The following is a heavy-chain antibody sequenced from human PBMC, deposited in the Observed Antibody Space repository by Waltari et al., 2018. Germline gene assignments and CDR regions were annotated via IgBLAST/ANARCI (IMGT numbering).Heavy chain of an antibody. CDR1: GGARTTTNYY. J-gene: IGHJ4*02. Sequence: QLQVQESGPGLVKPSETMSLTCTVSGGARTTTNYYWGWIRQPPGKGLEWIGSIYYNGNTYYNPSLKSRVTISADTSKNQFSLNLNSVTAADTAVYYCASLLTGDWGQGVLVTVSS. D-gene: IGHD3-9*01. CDR3: ASLLTGD. V-gene: IGHV4-39*01. CDR2: IYYNGNT.